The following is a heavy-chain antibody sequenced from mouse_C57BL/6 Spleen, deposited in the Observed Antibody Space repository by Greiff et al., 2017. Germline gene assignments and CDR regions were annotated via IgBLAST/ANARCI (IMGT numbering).Heavy chain of an antibody. CDR1: GFNIKDDY. Sequence: EVQLQQSGAELVRPGASVKLSCTASGFNIKDDYMHWVKQRPEQGLEWIGWIDPENGDTEYASKFQGKATITADTSSNTAYLQLSSLTSEDSAVYYCTTRVYDGPPYWGQGTSVTVSS. V-gene: IGHV14-4*01. D-gene: IGHD2-1*01. CDR2: IDPENGDT. J-gene: IGHJ4*01. CDR3: TTRVYDGPPY.